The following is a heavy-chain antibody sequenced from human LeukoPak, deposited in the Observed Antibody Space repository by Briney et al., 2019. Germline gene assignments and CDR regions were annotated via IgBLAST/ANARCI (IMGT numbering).Heavy chain of an antibody. Sequence: SETLSLTCGVSGDSITNYSWNWIRQPARGGLEWIGRIDGNGGTNYNPSLWGRVTMSVDTSKNQFSLRVTSVTAADTAVYYCARASPSRYCSSTSCYGYSYGSHGSPLDYWGQGTLVTVSS. D-gene: IGHD2-2*01. CDR3: ARASPSRYCSSTSCYGYSYGSHGSPLDY. V-gene: IGHV4-4*07. CDR2: IDGNGGT. CDR1: GDSITNYS. J-gene: IGHJ4*02.